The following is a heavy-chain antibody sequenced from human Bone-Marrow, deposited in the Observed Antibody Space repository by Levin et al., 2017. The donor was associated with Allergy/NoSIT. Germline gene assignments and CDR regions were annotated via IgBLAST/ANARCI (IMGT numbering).Heavy chain of an antibody. Sequence: PGGSLRLSCTASGFTFSSFAMHWVRQAPGKGLEWVGFVAYDGSKKSYADSVKGRFTISRDNSRNTVFLQMNSLRDEDTAVYYCARVPGEVAEDYWGQGTLVAVSS. D-gene: IGHD3-16*01. CDR3: ARVPGEVAEDY. CDR2: VAYDGSKK. V-gene: IGHV3-30*04. J-gene: IGHJ4*02. CDR1: GFTFSSFA.